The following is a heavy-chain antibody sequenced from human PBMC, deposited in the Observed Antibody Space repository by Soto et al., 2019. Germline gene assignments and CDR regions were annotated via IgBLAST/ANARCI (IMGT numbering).Heavy chain of an antibody. D-gene: IGHD3-16*01. CDR2: IYHSGST. V-gene: IGHV4-30-2*01. Sequence: SETLSLTCAVSGGSISSGGYSWSWIRQPPGKGLEWIGYIYHSGSTYYNPSLKSRVTISVDRSKNQFSLKLSSVTAADTAVYYCARLGSYYYYYGMDVWGQGTTVTVSS. J-gene: IGHJ6*02. CDR1: GGSISSGGYS. CDR3: ARLGSYYYYYGMDV.